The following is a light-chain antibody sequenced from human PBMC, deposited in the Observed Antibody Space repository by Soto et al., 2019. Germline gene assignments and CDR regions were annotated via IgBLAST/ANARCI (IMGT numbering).Light chain of an antibody. V-gene: IGKV3-20*01. Sequence: EIGLPQSPGNVSLSPGDRATLSCRASQSVSSSYLAWYQQKPGQAPRLLIYGASSRATGIPDRFSGSESGTDFTLTISRLDPEDFAVYYCQQYGSSPLTFGGWTKVEIK. J-gene: IGKJ4*01. CDR3: QQYGSSPLT. CDR2: GAS. CDR1: QSVSSSY.